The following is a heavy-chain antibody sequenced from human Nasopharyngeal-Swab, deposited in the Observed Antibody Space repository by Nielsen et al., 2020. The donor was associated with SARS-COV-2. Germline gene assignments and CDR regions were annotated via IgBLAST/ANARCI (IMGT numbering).Heavy chain of an antibody. CDR3: ARDSNLYCSSTSCNYGMDV. V-gene: IGHV1-2*02. D-gene: IGHD2-2*01. CDR2: INPNSGGT. J-gene: IGHJ6*02. CDR1: GYTSTGYY. Sequence: ASVKVSCKASGYTSTGYYMHWVRQAPGQGLEWMGWINPNSGGTNYAQKFQGRVTMTRDTSISTAYMELSRLRSDDTAVYYCARDSNLYCSSTSCNYGMDVWGQGTTVTVSS.